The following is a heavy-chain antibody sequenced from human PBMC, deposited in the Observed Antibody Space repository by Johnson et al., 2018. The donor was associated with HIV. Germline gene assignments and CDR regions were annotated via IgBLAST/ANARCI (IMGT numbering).Heavy chain of an antibody. CDR1: GFTFSSYG. CDR2: ISYDGSNK. V-gene: IGHV3-30*03. J-gene: IGHJ3*02. CDR3: ARVSRSSPAFDAFDI. D-gene: IGHD6-6*01. Sequence: QVQLVESGGGLVQPGGSLRLSCAASGFTFSSYGMHWVRQAPGKGLEWVAVISYDGSNKYYADSVKGRFTISRDNSKNTLYLQMTSLRAEDTAVYYCARVSRSSPAFDAFDIWGQGTLVTVSS.